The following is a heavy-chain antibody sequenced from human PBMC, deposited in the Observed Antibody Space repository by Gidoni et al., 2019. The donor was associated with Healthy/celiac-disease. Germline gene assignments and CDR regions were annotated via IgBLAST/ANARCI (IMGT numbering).Heavy chain of an antibody. D-gene: IGHD2-15*01. V-gene: IGHV3-23*04. J-gene: IGHJ4*02. CDR3: AKEMSDMVVTHGLFDY. CDR1: GFTFSSYA. Sequence: EVQLVESGGGLVQPGGSLSLSCAASGFTFSSYAMSWVRQAPGKGLEWVSAISGSGGSTYYADAVKGRFTISRDNSKNTLYLQMNSLRAEDTAVYYCAKEMSDMVVTHGLFDYWGQGTLVTVSS. CDR2: ISGSGGST.